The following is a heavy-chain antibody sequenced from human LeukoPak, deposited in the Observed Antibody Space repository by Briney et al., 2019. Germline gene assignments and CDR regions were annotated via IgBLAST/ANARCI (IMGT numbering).Heavy chain of an antibody. CDR3: ARVNGYCSSISCFLDY. D-gene: IGHD2-2*01. V-gene: IGHV1-69*06. Sequence: SVKVSCKTSGGTFSSHVISWVRQAPGQGLEWMGGIIPIFGTAYYAQKFQGRVTITADKSTNKVYMELSSLRSDDTAIYFCARVNGYCSSISCFLDYWGQGTLVTVSS. J-gene: IGHJ4*02. CDR1: GGTFSSHV. CDR2: IIPIFGTA.